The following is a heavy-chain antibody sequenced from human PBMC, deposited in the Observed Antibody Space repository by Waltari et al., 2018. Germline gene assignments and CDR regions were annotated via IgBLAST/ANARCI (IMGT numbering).Heavy chain of an antibody. Sequence: QVQLQQWGAGLLQPSETLSLTCAVYGGSFSGYYWAWIRQPPGKGLEWIGEINHSGNTNHNPSLRSRVTMLVDTSKSQFSLKLNSVTAADTAVYYCVRLEDCTGPGGNCYSGDSFAMDVWGQGTTVTVSS. CDR1: GGSFSGYY. CDR2: INHSGNT. J-gene: IGHJ6*02. V-gene: IGHV4-34*02. D-gene: IGHD2-8*02. CDR3: VRLEDCTGPGGNCYSGDSFAMDV.